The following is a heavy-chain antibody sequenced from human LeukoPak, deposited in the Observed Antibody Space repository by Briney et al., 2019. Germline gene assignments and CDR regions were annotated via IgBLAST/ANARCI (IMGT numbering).Heavy chain of an antibody. CDR3: ASENYGLFDY. J-gene: IGHJ4*02. V-gene: IGHV1-69*06. Sequence: ASVKLSCKASGGTFSSYAISWVRQAPGQGLGWMGGIIPIFGTANYAHKFQGRVTITADKSTRTAYMELSSRTTEDTTVQYCASENYGLFDYWGQGTLVTVSS. D-gene: IGHD1-7*01. CDR1: GGTFSSYA. CDR2: IIPIFGTA.